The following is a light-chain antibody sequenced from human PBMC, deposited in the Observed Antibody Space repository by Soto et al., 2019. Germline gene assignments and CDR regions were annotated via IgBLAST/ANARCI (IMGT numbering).Light chain of an antibody. CDR1: QSFSSTY. V-gene: IGKV3-20*01. J-gene: IGKJ5*01. CDR2: AAS. Sequence: EIVSTQSPGTLSLSPGERATLSCRASQSFSSTYLAWYQQKPGQAPRLLIYAASSRATGIPDRFSGSGSGTEFTLTISSLQSEDFAVYYCQQYNNWPPITFGQGTRLEI. CDR3: QQYNNWPPIT.